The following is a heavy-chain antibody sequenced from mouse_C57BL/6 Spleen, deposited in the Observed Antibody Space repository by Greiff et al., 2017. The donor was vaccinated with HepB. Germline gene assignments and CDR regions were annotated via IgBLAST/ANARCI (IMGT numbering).Heavy chain of an antibody. J-gene: IGHJ3*01. V-gene: IGHV1-82*01. CDR3: AGGNPSWFAY. Sequence: QVQLKQSGPELVKPGASVKISCKASGYAFSSSWMNWVKQRPGKGLEWIGRSYPGDGDTNYNGKFKGKATLTADKSSSTAYMQLSSLTSEDSAVYFCAGGNPSWFAYWGQGTLVTVSA. CDR1: GYAFSSSW. CDR2: SYPGDGDT. D-gene: IGHD2-1*01.